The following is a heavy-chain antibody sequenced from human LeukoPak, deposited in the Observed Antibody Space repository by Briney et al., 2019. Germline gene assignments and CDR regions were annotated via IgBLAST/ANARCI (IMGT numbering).Heavy chain of an antibody. Sequence: GGSLRLSCAASGFTFSSYAMSWVRQAPGKGLEWVSAISGSGGSTYYADSVKGRFTISRDNSKNTLYLQMNSLRAEDTAVYYCAKDLHKITGTTYSPEYWGQGTLVTVSS. CDR1: GFTFSSYA. CDR3: AKDLHKITGTTYSPEY. CDR2: ISGSGGST. D-gene: IGHD1-7*01. V-gene: IGHV3-23*01. J-gene: IGHJ4*02.